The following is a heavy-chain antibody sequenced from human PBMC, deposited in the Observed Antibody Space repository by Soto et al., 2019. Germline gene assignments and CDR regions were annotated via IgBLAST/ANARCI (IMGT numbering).Heavy chain of an antibody. J-gene: IGHJ3*02. Sequence: GGSLRLSCAASGFTVSSNYMSWVRQAPGKGLEWVSVIYSGGSTYYADSVKGRFTISRDNSKNTLYLQMNSLRAEDTAVYYCARGATVTTFAAAFDIWGQGTMVTVS. CDR2: IYSGGST. V-gene: IGHV3-66*01. CDR3: ARGATVTTFAAAFDI. D-gene: IGHD4-17*01. CDR1: GFTVSSNY.